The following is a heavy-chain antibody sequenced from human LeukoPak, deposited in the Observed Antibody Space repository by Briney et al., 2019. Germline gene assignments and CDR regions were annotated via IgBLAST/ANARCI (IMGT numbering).Heavy chain of an antibody. Sequence: GGSLRLSCAASGYTFTSYYMHWVRQAPGQGLEWMGIINPSGGSTSYAQKFQGRVTMTRDMSTSTVYMELSSLRSEDTAVYYCARGPNVLLWFGESTYYYYMDVWGKGTTVTVSS. V-gene: IGHV1-46*01. CDR3: ARGPNVLLWFGESTYYYYMDV. D-gene: IGHD3-10*01. CDR2: INPSGGST. J-gene: IGHJ6*03. CDR1: GYTFTSYY.